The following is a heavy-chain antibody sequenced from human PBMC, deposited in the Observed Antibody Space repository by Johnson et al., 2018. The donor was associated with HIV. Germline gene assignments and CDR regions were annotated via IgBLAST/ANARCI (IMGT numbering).Heavy chain of an antibody. Sequence: FSDYYMSWIRQAPGKGLEWVSYISSSGSTIYYADSVKGRFTISRDNAKNSLYLQMSSLRAEDTTIYYCARGKGWLDAFDMWGQGTMVTVSS. D-gene: IGHD3-22*01. J-gene: IGHJ3*02. V-gene: IGHV3-11*04. CDR1: FSDYY. CDR2: ISSSGSTI. CDR3: ARGKGWLDAFDM.